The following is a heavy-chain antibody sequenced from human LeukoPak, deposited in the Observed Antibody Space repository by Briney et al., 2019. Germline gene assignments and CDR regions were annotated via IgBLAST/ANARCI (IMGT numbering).Heavy chain of an antibody. CDR3: ARQIGVLAAAYDY. V-gene: IGHV4-39*01. CDR2: IYYSGST. Sequence: SETLSLTCTVSGGSISTSGFYWGWIRQPPGTGLEWIGTIYYSGSTYYNPSLKSRVTVSVDTSKNQFSLRLTSVTAADTAVYYCARQIGVLAAAYDYWGQGALVTVSS. J-gene: IGHJ4*02. CDR1: GGSISTSGFY. D-gene: IGHD6-13*01.